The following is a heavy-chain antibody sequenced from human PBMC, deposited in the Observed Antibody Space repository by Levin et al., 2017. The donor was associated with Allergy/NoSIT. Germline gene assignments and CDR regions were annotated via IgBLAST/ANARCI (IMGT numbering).Heavy chain of an antibody. V-gene: IGHV3-15*01. CDR2: IRSKTDGGTT. CDR1: GFTFSNAW. Sequence: TGGSLRLSCAANGFTFSNAWMNWVRQVPGKGLEWIGRIRSKTDGGTTEYAAPVKGRFTISRDDSTNTLYLQMNSLKNEDTAVYYCTSGGYWGQGTLVTVSS. CDR3: TSGGY. J-gene: IGHJ4*02.